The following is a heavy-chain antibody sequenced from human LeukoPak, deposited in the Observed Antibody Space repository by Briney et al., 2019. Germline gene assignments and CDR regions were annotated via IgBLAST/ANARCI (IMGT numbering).Heavy chain of an antibody. CDR2: ISSSGITI. V-gene: IGHV3-48*04. CDR3: AGYYMDV. CDR1: GLTFSSYW. Sequence: GGSLRLSCAASGLTFSSYWMSWVRQAPGKGLEWLSYISSSGITIYYADSVKGRFTISRDDAYNSLHLQMNSLRAEDTAVYYCAGYYMDVWGKGTTVTVSS. J-gene: IGHJ6*03.